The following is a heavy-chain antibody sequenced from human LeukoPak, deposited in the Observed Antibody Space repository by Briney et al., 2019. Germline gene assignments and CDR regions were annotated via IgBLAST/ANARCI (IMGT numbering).Heavy chain of an antibody. V-gene: IGHV3-30*02. D-gene: IGHD2-15*01. CDR2: IRYDGSNK. J-gene: IGHJ4*02. CDR3: AKDPYCSGGSCYWDYFDY. CDR1: GFTFSSYG. Sequence: GGSLRLSCAASGFTFSSYGMHWVRQAPGKGLEWVAFIRYDGSNKYYADSVKGRFTISRDNSKNTLYLQMNSLRAEDTAAYYCAKDPYCSGGSCYWDYFDYWGQGTLVTVSS.